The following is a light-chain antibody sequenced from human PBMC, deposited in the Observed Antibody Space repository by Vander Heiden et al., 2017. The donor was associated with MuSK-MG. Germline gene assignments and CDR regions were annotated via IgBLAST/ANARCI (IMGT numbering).Light chain of an antibody. CDR3: QQSYSNPST. CDR1: QSIDNH. Sequence: DLQMTPSPSSLSASVGDRVTITCRASQSIDNHLKWYQQKPGKAPKLLIYLASTLQSGVLSRFSGSGSGTDFTLTISSLQPEDFATYYCQQSYSNPSTFGQGTRLETK. CDR2: LAS. V-gene: IGKV1-39*01. J-gene: IGKJ5*01.